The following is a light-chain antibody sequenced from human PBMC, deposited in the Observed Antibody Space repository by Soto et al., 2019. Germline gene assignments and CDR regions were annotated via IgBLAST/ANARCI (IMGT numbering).Light chain of an antibody. CDR1: NSNIGSNF. Sequence: QPVLTQPPSASGTPGQRVTISCSGSNSNIGSNFVYWYQQLPGTAPKLLIYRNTQRPSGVPDRFSGSKSGTSASLAISGLRSEDEADYHCAAWDDSLSGVVFGGGTKLTVL. V-gene: IGLV1-47*01. J-gene: IGLJ2*01. CDR3: AAWDDSLSGVV. CDR2: RNT.